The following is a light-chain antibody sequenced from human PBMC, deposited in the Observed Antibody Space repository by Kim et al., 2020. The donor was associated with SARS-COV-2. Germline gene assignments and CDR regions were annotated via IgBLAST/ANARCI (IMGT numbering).Light chain of an antibody. CDR1: SLRSYY. CDR2: GKN. CDR3: NSRDSSGNLVV. V-gene: IGLV3-19*01. Sequence: SSELTQDPAVSVALGQTVRITCQGDSLRSYYASWYQQKPGQAPVLVIYGKNNRPSGIPDRFSGSSSANTASLTITGAQAEDEADYYCNSRDSSGNLVVFG. J-gene: IGLJ2*01.